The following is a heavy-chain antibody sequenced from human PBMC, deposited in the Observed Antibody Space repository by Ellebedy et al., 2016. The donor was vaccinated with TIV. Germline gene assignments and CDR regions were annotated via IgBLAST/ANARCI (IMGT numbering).Heavy chain of an antibody. J-gene: IGHJ2*01. Sequence: MPSETLSLTCTVSGGSISSYYWNWIRQPPGKGLEWIGYIYYSGSTNYNPSLKSRVTISVDTSKSQFSLKLSSVTAADTAVYYCARGGGSGYFDLWGRGTLVTVSS. CDR3: ARGGGSGYFDL. CDR2: IYYSGST. CDR1: GGSISSYY. V-gene: IGHV4-59*01. D-gene: IGHD3-16*01.